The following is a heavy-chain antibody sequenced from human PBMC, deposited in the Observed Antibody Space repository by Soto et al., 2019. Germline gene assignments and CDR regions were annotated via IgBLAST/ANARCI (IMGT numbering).Heavy chain of an antibody. J-gene: IGHJ4*02. Sequence: EEQLVESGGGLVQPGGSLRLSCAASGFTFSNHYMNWVRQTPGKGLEWVSSINRDSTVIYYADSVKGRFTISRDNARNSLSLQMNSLRAEDTAVYYYLNGDYYVGPGTLVTVSS. V-gene: IGHV3-48*01. D-gene: IGHD3-16*01. CDR3: LNGDYY. CDR2: INRDSTVI. CDR1: GFTFSNHY.